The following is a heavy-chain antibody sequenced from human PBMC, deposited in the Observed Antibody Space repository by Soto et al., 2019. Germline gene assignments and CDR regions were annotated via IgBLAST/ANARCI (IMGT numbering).Heavy chain of an antibody. Sequence: PSETLSLTCGVYGGFFSGYYWNWIRQPPGKGLEWIGEINHGGSTNYNPSLKSRVTISIDTSKNQFSLKLSSVTAADTAVYYCARKGRDYCSGGSCYSLDYWGQGTLVTVSS. J-gene: IGHJ4*02. CDR2: INHGGST. CDR1: GGFFSGYY. V-gene: IGHV4-34*01. D-gene: IGHD2-15*01. CDR3: ARKGRDYCSGGSCYSLDY.